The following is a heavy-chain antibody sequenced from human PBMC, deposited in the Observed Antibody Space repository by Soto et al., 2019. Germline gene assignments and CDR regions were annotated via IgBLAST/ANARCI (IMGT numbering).Heavy chain of an antibody. CDR2: VYHSGIT. CDR1: GGSISSSY. V-gene: IGHV4-59*01. D-gene: IGHD3-22*01. J-gene: IGHJ3*02. Sequence: SETLSLTCAVSGGSISSSYWAWIRQPPGKGLEWIGNVYHSGITNYNPSLKSRVTISVDTSKNQFSLRLNSVTAADTAVYYCARPKGVIGSTYFDIFDIWGQGTKVTV. CDR3: ARPKGVIGSTYFDIFDI.